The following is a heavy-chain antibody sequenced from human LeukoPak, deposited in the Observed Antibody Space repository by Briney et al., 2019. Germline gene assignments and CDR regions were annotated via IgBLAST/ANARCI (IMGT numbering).Heavy chain of an antibody. CDR2: IYYSGST. CDR1: GYSISSGYY. J-gene: IGHJ3*02. V-gene: IGHV4-61*01. D-gene: IGHD1-26*01. Sequence: SETLSLTCTVSGYSISSGYYWSWLRQLPGKGLEWIGYIYYSGSTNYNPSVKSRVTMSVDTSKNQFSLKLNSVTAADTAVYYCATLWRLGASTGEAFDIWGQGTMVTVSS. CDR3: ATLWRLGASTGEAFDI.